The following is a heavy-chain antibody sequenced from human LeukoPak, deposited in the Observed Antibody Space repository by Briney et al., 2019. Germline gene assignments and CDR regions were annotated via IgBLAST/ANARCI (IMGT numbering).Heavy chain of an antibody. CDR1: GYTFTGYY. CDR2: MNPNSGGI. D-gene: IGHD2-2*01. Sequence: ASVKVSCKASGYTFTGYYIHWVRQAPGQGLEWMGWMNPNSGGINYAQKFQGRVTMTMDTSISTAYMELSRLRSDDTAVYYCARGYCSSSSCYFYNSWGQGTLVTVSS. J-gene: IGHJ4*02. CDR3: ARGYCSSSSCYFYNS. V-gene: IGHV1-2*02.